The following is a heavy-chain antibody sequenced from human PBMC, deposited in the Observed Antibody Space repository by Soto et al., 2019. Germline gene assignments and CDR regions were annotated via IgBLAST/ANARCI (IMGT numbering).Heavy chain of an antibody. CDR2: MSATGAYI. Sequence: EVQLLESGGGLVQPGWSLRLSCAASGFTFNTYALSWVRQAPGKGLEWVSVMSATGAYIYYAESVKGRFLISRDNSKDTLYLQMNSLRVEDTAVYYCAKAIGCSSGWSALDFWGQGTRVTVSS. D-gene: IGHD6-19*01. CDR1: GFTFNTYA. J-gene: IGHJ4*02. V-gene: IGHV3-23*01. CDR3: AKAIGCSSGWSALDF.